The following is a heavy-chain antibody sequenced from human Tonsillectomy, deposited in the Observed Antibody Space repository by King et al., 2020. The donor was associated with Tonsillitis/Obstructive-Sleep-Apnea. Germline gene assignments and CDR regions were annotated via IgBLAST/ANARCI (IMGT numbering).Heavy chain of an antibody. Sequence: VQLVESGGGLVQPGGSLRLSCAASGFTFSSYAMSWVRQAPGKGLEWVSAISGSGGGTYSADYVRGRFTISRDNSKNTVYLQMNILRAEDTAIYYFAKITSYSSGWYEGHFDYWGQGTLVTVSS. D-gene: IGHD6-19*01. CDR1: GFTFSSYA. V-gene: IGHV3-23*04. CDR2: ISGSGGGT. J-gene: IGHJ4*02. CDR3: AKITSYSSGWYEGHFDY.